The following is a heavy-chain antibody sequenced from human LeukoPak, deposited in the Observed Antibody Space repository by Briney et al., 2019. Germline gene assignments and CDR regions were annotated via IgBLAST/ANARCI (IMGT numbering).Heavy chain of an antibody. CDR2: INPNSGGT. V-gene: IGHV1-2*04. J-gene: IGHJ4*02. Sequence: ASVKVSCKASGYTFTGYYMHWVRQAPGQGLEWMGWINPNSGGTNYAQKFQGWVTMTRDTSISTAYMELSRLRSDDPAVYYCARQTHEKDTAMEFFDYWGQGTLVTVSS. CDR3: ARQTHEKDTAMEFFDY. CDR1: GYTFTGYY. D-gene: IGHD5-18*01.